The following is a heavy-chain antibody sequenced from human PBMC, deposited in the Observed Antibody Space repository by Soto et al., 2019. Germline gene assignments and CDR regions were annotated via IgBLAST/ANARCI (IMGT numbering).Heavy chain of an antibody. V-gene: IGHV3-48*02. CDR3: VREAIIGSFDH. D-gene: IGHD3-3*01. Sequence: EVQLVESGGGLVQPGGSLRLSCTASGFTFRSHNMNWVRQAPGKGLEWIAYISTNGNVKHYADSVTGRVTISRDNAKSSLFLQMDSLRDEDTAFYFGVREAIIGSFDHWGQGSLVTVTS. J-gene: IGHJ4*02. CDR2: ISTNGNVK. CDR1: GFTFRSHN.